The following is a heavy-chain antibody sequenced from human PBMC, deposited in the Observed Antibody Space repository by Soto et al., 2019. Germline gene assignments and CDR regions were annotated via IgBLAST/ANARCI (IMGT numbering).Heavy chain of an antibody. J-gene: IGHJ6*02. CDR3: ANSPFNGANYYGMDV. D-gene: IGHD2-8*01. Sequence: GGSLRLSCAASGFTFSSYGMHWVRQAPGKGLEWVAVISYDGSNKYYADSVKGRFTISRDNSKNTLYLQMNSLRAEDTAVYYCANSPFNGANYYGMDVWGQGTTVTVSS. CDR1: GFTFSSYG. V-gene: IGHV3-30*18. CDR2: ISYDGSNK.